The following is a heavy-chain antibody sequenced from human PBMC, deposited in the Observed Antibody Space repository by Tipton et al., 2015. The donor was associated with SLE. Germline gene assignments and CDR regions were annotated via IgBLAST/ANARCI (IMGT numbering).Heavy chain of an antibody. J-gene: IGHJ6*02. D-gene: IGHD6-13*01. CDR3: AKEDSSWYGPNYYYGMDV. CDR2: IRYDGSNK. V-gene: IGHV3-30*02. Sequence: SLRLSCAASGFTFSSYGMHWVRQAPGKGLEWVAFIRYDGSNKYYADSVKGRFTISRDNSKNTLYLQMNSLRAEDTAVYYCAKEDSSWYGPNYYYGMDVWGQGTTVTVSS. CDR1: GFTFSSYG.